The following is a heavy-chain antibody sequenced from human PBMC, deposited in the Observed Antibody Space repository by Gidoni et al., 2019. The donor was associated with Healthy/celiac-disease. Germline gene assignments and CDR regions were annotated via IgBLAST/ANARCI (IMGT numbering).Heavy chain of an antibody. V-gene: IGHV4-30-2*01. CDR1: AGSISSGGYS. CDR3: ARGPSNTMVRGVTFFFDY. Sequence: QLQLQESGSGLVKPSQTLSLTCAVSAGSISSGGYSWRWLRLPPGKGLGWIGYIYHSGGTYYNPSLKSRVTISVDRSKNQFSLKLSSVTAADTAVYYCARGPSNTMVRGVTFFFDYWGQGTLVTVSS. CDR2: IYHSGGT. J-gene: IGHJ4*02. D-gene: IGHD3-10*01.